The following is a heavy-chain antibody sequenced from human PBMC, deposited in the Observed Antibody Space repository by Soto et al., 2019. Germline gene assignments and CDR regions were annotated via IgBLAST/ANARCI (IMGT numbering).Heavy chain of an antibody. V-gene: IGHV3-23*01. D-gene: IGHD3-3*01. CDR3: AKDPGYYNFWSGYSDY. CDR1: GFPFSSYA. CDR2: ISGSGDST. Sequence: GGSLRLSCAASGFPFSSYAMSWVRQAPGKGLEWVSAISGSGDSTHYADSVKGRFTISRDNSNNTLYLQMNRLRAEDTALYYCAKDPGYYNFWSGYSDYWGQGTLVTVSS. J-gene: IGHJ4*02.